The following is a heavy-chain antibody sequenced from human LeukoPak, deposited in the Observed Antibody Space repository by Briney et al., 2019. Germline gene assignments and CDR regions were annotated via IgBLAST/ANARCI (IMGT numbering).Heavy chain of an antibody. Sequence: GASVKVSYMASVYTFTVYYMHWVRQAPGQGREWMGWINPNSVGTNYAQKLQGRVTITRDTFISTAYMELRRLRSDDAAVYYCARAAAIVVVPPDYWGQGTLVTVSS. V-gene: IGHV1-2*02. CDR2: INPNSVGT. D-gene: IGHD3-22*01. CDR1: VYTFTVYY. CDR3: ARAAAIVVVPPDY. J-gene: IGHJ4*02.